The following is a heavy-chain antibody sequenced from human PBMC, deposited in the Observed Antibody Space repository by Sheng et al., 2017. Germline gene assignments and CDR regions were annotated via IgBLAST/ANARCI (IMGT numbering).Heavy chain of an antibody. J-gene: IGHJ6*02. V-gene: IGHV1-18*01. D-gene: IGHD3-10*01. CDR1: DYTFTRYD. Sequence: QVQLVQSGAEVKRPGASVKVSCKASDYTFTRYDINWVRQAPGQGLEWMGRISAYNGHTNYVENLQGRVTMTTDTSTSTAYMELRSLRSDDTAVYYCARGAYYYGSGSYPMDVWGQGTTVTVSS. CDR3: ARGAYYYGSGSYPMDV. CDR2: ISAYNGHT.